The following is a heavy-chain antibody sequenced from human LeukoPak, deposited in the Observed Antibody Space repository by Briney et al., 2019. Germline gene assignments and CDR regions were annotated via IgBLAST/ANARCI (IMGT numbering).Heavy chain of an antibody. D-gene: IGHD7-27*01. J-gene: IGHJ3*02. Sequence: ASVKVSCKASGYTFSNYGISWVRQAPGQGLEWMGWISAYNGNTNYAQKFQGRVIMTTDTSTSTAYMELRSLRSEDSAVYYCARAWVMTRLGDALDIWGQGTMVTVSS. CDR1: GYTFSNYG. CDR3: ARAWVMTRLGDALDI. V-gene: IGHV1-18*01. CDR2: ISAYNGNT.